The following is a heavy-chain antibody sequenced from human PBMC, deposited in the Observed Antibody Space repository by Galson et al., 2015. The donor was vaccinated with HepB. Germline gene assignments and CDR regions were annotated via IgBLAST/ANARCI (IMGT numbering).Heavy chain of an antibody. CDR1: GFSLSTSGVG. CDR2: IYWDDDK. D-gene: IGHD3-3*01. J-gene: IGHJ4*02. V-gene: IGHV2-5*02. CDR3: ALPPLSERGVGKAGYFDY. Sequence: PALVKPTQTLTLTCTFSGFSLSTSGVGVGWIRQPPGKALEWLALIYWDDDKRYSPSLKSRLTITKDTSKNQVVLTMTNMDPVDTATYYCALPPLSERGVGKAGYFDYWAREPWSPSPQ.